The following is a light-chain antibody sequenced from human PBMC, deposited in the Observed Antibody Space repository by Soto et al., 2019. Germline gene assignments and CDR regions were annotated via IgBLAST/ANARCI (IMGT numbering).Light chain of an antibody. Sequence: EIVLTQSPATLSLSPGERATLSCRASQSVSSYLAWYQQKPGQAPRLLIYDASNRATGIPARFSGSGSETDFTLTISSLEPEDFAVYYCQQRSNWPGPLTFGGGTKVEIK. CDR1: QSVSSY. V-gene: IGKV3-11*01. CDR3: QQRSNWPGPLT. CDR2: DAS. J-gene: IGKJ4*01.